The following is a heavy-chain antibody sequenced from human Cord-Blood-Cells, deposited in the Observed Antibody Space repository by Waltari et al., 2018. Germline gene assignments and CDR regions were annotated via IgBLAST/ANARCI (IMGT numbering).Heavy chain of an antibody. D-gene: IGHD3-10*01. J-gene: IGHJ3*02. CDR2: INAGNGNT. CDR1: GYTFTSYA. CDR3: ARVEPQGVIINAFDI. Sequence: QVQLVQSGAEVKKPGASVKVSCKASGYTFTSYAMHWVRQAPGQRLEWMGWINAGNGNTKYSQKFQGRVTITRDTSASTAYMELSSLRSEDTAVYYCARVEPQGVIINAFDIWGQGTMVTVSS. V-gene: IGHV1-3*01.